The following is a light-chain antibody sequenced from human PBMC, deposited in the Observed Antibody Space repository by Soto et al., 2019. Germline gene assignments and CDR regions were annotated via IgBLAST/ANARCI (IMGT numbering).Light chain of an antibody. Sequence: VVTKSPVTLSVSPGERVTLSCRASQSINNNLAWYQQKLGQAPRVLIYGASTRASDIPARFSGSGSGTEFILTISSLQSEDFAVYYCLHYNTWPWTFGQGTKVDI. CDR1: QSINNN. V-gene: IGKV3-15*01. CDR2: GAS. J-gene: IGKJ1*01. CDR3: LHYNTWPWT.